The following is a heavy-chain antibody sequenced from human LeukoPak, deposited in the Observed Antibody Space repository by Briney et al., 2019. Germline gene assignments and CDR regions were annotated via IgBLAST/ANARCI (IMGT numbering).Heavy chain of an antibody. Sequence: GASVKVSCKASGYTFTSYGISWVRQAPGQGLEWMGGIIPIFGTANYAQKFQGRVTITADESTSTAYMELSSLRSEDTAVYYCARPCLEMATQYAFDIWGQGTMVTVSS. J-gene: IGHJ3*02. CDR1: GYTFTSYG. V-gene: IGHV1-69*13. CDR2: IIPIFGTA. CDR3: ARPCLEMATQYAFDI. D-gene: IGHD5-24*01.